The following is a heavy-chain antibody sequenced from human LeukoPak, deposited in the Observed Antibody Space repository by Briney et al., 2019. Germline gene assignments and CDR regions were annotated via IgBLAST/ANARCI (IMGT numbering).Heavy chain of an antibody. CDR2: ISAYNGNT. V-gene: IGHV1-18*01. CDR1: GYTFTSYG. J-gene: IGHJ4*02. CDR3: ARASPDLIQGAVDY. Sequence: ASVKVSCKASGYTFTSYGISWVRQAPGQGLEWMGWISAYNGNTNYAQKLQGRVTITTDTSTSTAYMELRSLRSDDTAVYYCARASPDLIQGAVDYWGQGTLVTVSS. D-gene: IGHD1-1*01.